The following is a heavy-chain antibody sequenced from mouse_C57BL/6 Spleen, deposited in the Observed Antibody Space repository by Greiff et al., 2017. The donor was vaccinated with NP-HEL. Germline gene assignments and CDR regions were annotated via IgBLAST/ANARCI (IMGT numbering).Heavy chain of an antibody. J-gene: IGHJ2*01. D-gene: IGHD2-12*01. CDR1: GYTFTSYW. V-gene: IGHV1-69*01. CDR2: IDPSDSYT. CDR3: ARFLRQGYYFDY. Sequence: QVQLQQSGAELVMPGASVKLSCKASGYTFTSYWMHWVKQRPGQGLEWIGEIDPSDSYTNYNQKFKGKSTLTVDKSSSTAYMQLSSLTSEDSAVYYCARFLRQGYYFDYWGQGTTLTVSS.